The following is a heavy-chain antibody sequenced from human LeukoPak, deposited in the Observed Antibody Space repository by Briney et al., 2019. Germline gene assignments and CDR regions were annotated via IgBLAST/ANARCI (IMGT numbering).Heavy chain of an antibody. CDR1: GFIFSSYE. Sequence: GGSLRLSCAASGFIFSSYEMNWVRQAPGKGLEWVSYISGNGSSIFYADSVKGRVTISRDNAEKSLYLQMNSLRAEDTAVYYCARTYYYDSSGYYNFDYWGQGTLVTVSS. CDR2: ISGNGSSI. J-gene: IGHJ4*02. D-gene: IGHD3-22*01. V-gene: IGHV3-48*03. CDR3: ARTYYYDSSGYYNFDY.